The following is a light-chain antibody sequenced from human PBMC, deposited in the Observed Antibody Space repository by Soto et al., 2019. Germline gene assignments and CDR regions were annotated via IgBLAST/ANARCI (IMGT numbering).Light chain of an antibody. CDR1: QSISIY. CDR2: AAS. J-gene: IGKJ2*01. CDR3: QQSYSMPRT. Sequence: DIQMTQSPSSLSASVGDRVTVTCRASQSISIYLNWYQQKPGKAPKLLIYAASTLQSGVPSRFSGSGSGTDFTLTISSLQPEDFATYYCQQSYSMPRTFGQGTKLQIK. V-gene: IGKV1-39*01.